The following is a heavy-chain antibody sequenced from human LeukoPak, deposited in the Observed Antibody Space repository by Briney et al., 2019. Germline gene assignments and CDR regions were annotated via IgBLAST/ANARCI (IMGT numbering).Heavy chain of an antibody. J-gene: IGHJ4*02. Sequence: GGSLRLSCAASGFTFSSYGMHWVRQAPGKGLERVAVISYDGSNKYYADSVKGRFTISRDNSKNTLYLQMNSLRAEDTAVYYYAKDGMITFGGVITVYYFDYWGQGTLVTVSS. CDR3: AKDGMITFGGVITVYYFDY. CDR1: GFTFSSYG. D-gene: IGHD3-16*02. V-gene: IGHV3-30*18. CDR2: ISYDGSNK.